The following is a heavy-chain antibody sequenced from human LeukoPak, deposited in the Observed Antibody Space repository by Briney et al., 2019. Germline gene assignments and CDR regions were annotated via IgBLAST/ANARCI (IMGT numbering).Heavy chain of an antibody. CDR3: AKDFQYDILTGYWEPFDY. Sequence: GGSLRLSCAASGFTFDDYAMHWVRQAPGKGLEGVSGISWNSGSIGYADSVKGRFTISRYNAKNSLYLQMNSLRAEDTALYYCAKDFQYDILTGYWEPFDYWGQGTLVTVSS. J-gene: IGHJ4*02. CDR1: GFTFDDYA. CDR2: ISWNSGSI. D-gene: IGHD3-9*01. V-gene: IGHV3-9*01.